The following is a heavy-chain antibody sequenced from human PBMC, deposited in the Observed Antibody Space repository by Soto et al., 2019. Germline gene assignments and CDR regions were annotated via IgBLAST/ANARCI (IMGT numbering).Heavy chain of an antibody. CDR1: GYTFTSYD. CDR3: AREAAALGNDY. J-gene: IGHJ4*02. D-gene: IGHD6-13*01. V-gene: IGHV1-8*01. CDR2: MNPNSGNT. Sequence: QVQLVQSGAEVKKPGASVKVSCKASGYTFTSYDINWVRQATGQGLEWMGWMNPNSGNTGYAQKFQGRVTMTTNTSRGTAYMELSSMRSEATAVYYCAREAAALGNDYWGQGTLVTVSS.